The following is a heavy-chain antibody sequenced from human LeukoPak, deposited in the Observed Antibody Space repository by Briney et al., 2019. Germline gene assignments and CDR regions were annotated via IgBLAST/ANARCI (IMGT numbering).Heavy chain of an antibody. J-gene: IGHJ4*02. V-gene: IGHV3-23*01. CDR2: ISGSGGST. Sequence: PSETLSLTCTVSGGSISSYYWSWIRQPPGKGLEWVSAISGSGGSTYYADSVKGRFTISRDNSKNTLYLQMNSLRAEDTAVYYCATVLLWFGEFRSEEFDYWGQGTLVTVSS. CDR3: ATVLLWFGEFRSEEFDY. D-gene: IGHD3-10*01. CDR1: GGSISSYY.